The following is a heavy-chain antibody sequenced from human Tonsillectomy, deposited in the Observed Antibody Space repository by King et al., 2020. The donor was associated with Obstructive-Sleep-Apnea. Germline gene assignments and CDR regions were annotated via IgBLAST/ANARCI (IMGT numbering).Heavy chain of an antibody. J-gene: IGHJ4*02. CDR1: GGSFSGYY. D-gene: IGHD2-21*02. V-gene: IGHV4-34*01. CDR3: AREEHCGGDCYPDYFDY. Sequence: VQLQQWGAGLLKASETLSLTCAVYGGSFSGYYWSWIRQPPGKGLEWIGEINHSGSTNYNPSLKSRVTISVDTSKNQFSLKLSSVTAADTAVYYCAREEHCGGDCYPDYFDYWGQGTLVTVSS. CDR2: INHSGST.